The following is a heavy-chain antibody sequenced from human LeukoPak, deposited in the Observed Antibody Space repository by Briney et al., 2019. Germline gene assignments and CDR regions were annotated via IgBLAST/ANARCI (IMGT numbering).Heavy chain of an antibody. CDR3: ASTNYYDSSGYYYPDYYYGMDV. V-gene: IGHV3-30*04. CDR2: ISYDGSNK. J-gene: IGHJ6*02. Sequence: GGSPRLSCAASGFTFSSYAMHWVRQAPGKGLEWVAVISYDGSNKYYADSVKGRFTISRDNSKNTLYLQMNSLRAEDTAVYYCASTNYYDSSGYYYPDYYYGMDVWGQGTTVTVSS. CDR1: GFTFSSYA. D-gene: IGHD3-22*01.